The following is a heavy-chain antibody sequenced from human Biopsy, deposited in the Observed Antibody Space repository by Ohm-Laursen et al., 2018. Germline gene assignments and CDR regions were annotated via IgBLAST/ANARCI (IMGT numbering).Heavy chain of an antibody. Sequence: SETLSLTYTVSGDSVTKYYWGWIRQPPGKGLEWIGHIYYSVMTNYNPSLQSRVSISVDTSRNQVSLTLSSVTAADTAVYYCARDSGILNYGNFKYYHYYGMDVWGQGTKVTVSS. J-gene: IGHJ6*02. CDR3: ARDSGILNYGNFKYYHYYGMDV. D-gene: IGHD4-11*01. CDR2: IYYSVMT. V-gene: IGHV4-59*02. CDR1: GDSVTKYY.